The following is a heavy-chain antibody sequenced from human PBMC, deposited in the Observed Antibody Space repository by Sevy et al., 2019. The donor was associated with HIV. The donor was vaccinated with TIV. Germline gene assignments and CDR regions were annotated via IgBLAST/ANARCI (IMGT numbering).Heavy chain of an antibody. CDR3: ARDNNPFDYYGSGSLTRDYYYYYGMDV. J-gene: IGHJ6*02. V-gene: IGHV3-30-3*01. CDR2: ISYDGSNK. CDR1: GFTFSSYA. D-gene: IGHD3-10*01. Sequence: GGSLRLSCAASGFTFSSYAMHWVRQAPGKGLEWVAVISYDGSNKYYADSVKGRFTISRDNSKNTLYLQMNSLRAEDTDVYCCARDNNPFDYYGSGSLTRDYYYYYGMDVWGQGTTVTVSS.